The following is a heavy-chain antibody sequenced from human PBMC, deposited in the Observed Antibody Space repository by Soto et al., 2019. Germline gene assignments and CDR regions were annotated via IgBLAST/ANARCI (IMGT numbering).Heavy chain of an antibody. D-gene: IGHD2-21*02. V-gene: IGHV3-23*01. CDR1: GFTFSSYA. CDR3: AKDWRLDY. Sequence: EVQLLESGGGLVQPGGSLRLSCAASGFTFSSYAMNWVRQAPGKGLEWVSDISGSGDGTHYADSVKGRFTISRDNSKNTLYLQMNSLRAEDTAVYYCAKDWRLDYWGQGTKVTVSS. J-gene: IGHJ4*02. CDR2: ISGSGDGT.